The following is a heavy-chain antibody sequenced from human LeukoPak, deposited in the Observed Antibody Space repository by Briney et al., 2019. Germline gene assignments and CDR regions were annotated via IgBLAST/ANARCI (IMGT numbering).Heavy chain of an antibody. CDR1: GGSLSSHY. D-gene: IGHD3-16*01. J-gene: IGHJ4*02. Sequence: SETLSLTCNVSGGSLSSHYCSWLRQAPGQGLEWIGFIYSGGSTTYNPSLKSRVSISADTSKKQFSLKMTSLTAAATAVYYCARGRGPLRVEFGDWGQGALVTVSS. CDR2: IYSGGST. CDR3: ARGRGPLRVEFGD. V-gene: IGHV4-4*09.